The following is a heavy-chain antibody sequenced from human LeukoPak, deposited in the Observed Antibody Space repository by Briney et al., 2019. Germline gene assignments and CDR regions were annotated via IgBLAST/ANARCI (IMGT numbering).Heavy chain of an antibody. V-gene: IGHV1-2*02. J-gene: IGHJ4*02. CDR1: GYTFTDYY. Sequence: GASVKVCCKASGYTFTDYYMHWVRQAPGQGLEWMGWINPNSGGTNYAQKFQGRVTMTRDTSISTAYMELSRLRSDDTAVYYCAREGPIVGATHLVDYWGQGTLVTVSS. CDR2: INPNSGGT. D-gene: IGHD1-26*01. CDR3: AREGPIVGATHLVDY.